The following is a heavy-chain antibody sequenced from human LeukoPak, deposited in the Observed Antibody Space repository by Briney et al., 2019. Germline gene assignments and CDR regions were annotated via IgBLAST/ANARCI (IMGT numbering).Heavy chain of an antibody. D-gene: IGHD2-15*01. V-gene: IGHV3-21*01. J-gene: IGHJ6*02. CDR3: ARDMPGRDCSGGSCYGYGLDV. Sequence: SGGSLRLSCAASGFTFRSYSMNWVRQAPGKGLEWVCSITSSSSFIYHAESVKGRFTTSRDNAKNSLYLQMNSLSAEDTAVYYCARDMPGRDCSGGSCYGYGLDVWVQGTTVTVSS. CDR2: ITSSSSFI. CDR1: GFTFRSYS.